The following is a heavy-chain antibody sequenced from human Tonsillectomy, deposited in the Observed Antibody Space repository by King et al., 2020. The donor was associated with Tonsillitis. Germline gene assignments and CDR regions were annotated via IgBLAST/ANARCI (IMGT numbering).Heavy chain of an antibody. CDR1: GGSISSSSYY. Sequence: QLQESGPGLVKPSETLSLTCTVSGGSISSSSYYWGWIRQPPGKGLEWIGSIYYSGSTYYNPTLKSRVTISVDTSKNQFSLTLSSVTAADTAVYYCARHGSSGYGMDVWGQGTTVTVSS. CDR2: IYYSGST. CDR3: ARHGSSGYGMDV. J-gene: IGHJ6*02. V-gene: IGHV4-39*01. D-gene: IGHD6-19*01.